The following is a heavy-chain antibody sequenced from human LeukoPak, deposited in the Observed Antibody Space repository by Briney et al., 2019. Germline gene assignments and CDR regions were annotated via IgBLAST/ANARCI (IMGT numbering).Heavy chain of an antibody. CDR2: ISWNSGSI. Sequence: SLRLSCAASGFTFDDYAMHWVRQAPGKGLEWVSGISWNSGSIGYADSVKGRFTISRDNAKNSLYLQMNSLRAEDTALYYCAKDRNFDWLLVDGMDVWGQGTTVTVSS. J-gene: IGHJ6*02. CDR1: GFTFDDYA. V-gene: IGHV3-9*01. D-gene: IGHD3-9*01. CDR3: AKDRNFDWLLVDGMDV.